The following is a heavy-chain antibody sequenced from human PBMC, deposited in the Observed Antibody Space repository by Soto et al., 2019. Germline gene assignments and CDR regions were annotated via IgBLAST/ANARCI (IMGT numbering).Heavy chain of an antibody. D-gene: IGHD2-8*01. V-gene: IGHV3-7*01. CDR2: INQDGSDQ. CDR3: ATSMRHTLNP. Sequence: EVQVVESGGDLVQPGGSLRLSCAASGFTFSSHWMTWVRQVPGKGLEWVANINQDGSDQYYVDYVKGRFTISRDNAKNSLCLHMNSLRVEDTAVYYCATSMRHTLNPWGQGTLVTVSS. J-gene: IGHJ5*02. CDR1: GFTFSSHW.